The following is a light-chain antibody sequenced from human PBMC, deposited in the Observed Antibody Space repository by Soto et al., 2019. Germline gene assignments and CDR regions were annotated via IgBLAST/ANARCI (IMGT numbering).Light chain of an antibody. Sequence: DIQMTQSPSSLSASVGDRVTITCRASQSISSYLNWYQEKPGKAPNLLIYGAFILQSGVPSRLSGSGSGTDFTLTIRSMQTEDFANYYCQQSYNIPRTFGQGTKVDIK. J-gene: IGKJ1*01. CDR3: QQSYNIPRT. CDR1: QSISSY. CDR2: GAF. V-gene: IGKV1-39*01.